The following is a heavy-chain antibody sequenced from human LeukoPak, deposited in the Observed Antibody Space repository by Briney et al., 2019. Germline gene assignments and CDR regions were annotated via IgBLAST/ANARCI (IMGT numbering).Heavy chain of an antibody. J-gene: IGHJ6*02. Sequence: GGSLRLSCVASGFTFDDYAMHSVRQAPGKGLEWVSGISWNSGSIGYAGSVKGRFTISRDNAKNSLYLQMNSLRAEDTALYYCAKAALYYYNGMDVWGQGTTVTVSS. CDR1: GFTFDDYA. CDR3: AKAALYYYNGMDV. CDR2: ISWNSGSI. V-gene: IGHV3-9*01.